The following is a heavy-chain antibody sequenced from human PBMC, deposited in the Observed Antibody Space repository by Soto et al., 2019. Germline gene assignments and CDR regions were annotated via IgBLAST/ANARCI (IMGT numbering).Heavy chain of an antibody. V-gene: IGHV3-23*01. D-gene: IGHD1-1*01. CDR3: ANYFGPGLGRFDY. Sequence: EVQLLESGGGLVQPGGSLRLSCAASGFSIGGYAMNWVRQAPEKGLEWVSAISGSAGTTYYADSVKGRFTVSRDNSKNTLYLKMNSLRANDTAVYYCANYFGPGLGRFDYWGPGTLVTVSS. CDR1: GFSIGGYA. J-gene: IGHJ4*02. CDR2: ISGSAGTT.